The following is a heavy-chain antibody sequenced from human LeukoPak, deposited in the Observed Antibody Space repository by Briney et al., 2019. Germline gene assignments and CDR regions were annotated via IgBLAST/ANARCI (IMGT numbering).Heavy chain of an antibody. J-gene: IGHJ4*02. CDR1: GYTFTGYY. CDR2: INPIGGST. Sequence: AASVKVSCKASGYTFTGYYMHWVRQAPGQGLEWMGIINPIGGSTIYAQKFQGRVTMTRDTSTSTVYMELSSLRSEDTAVYYCARALRMATIPGVNMNYFDYWGQRTLVTVSS. CDR3: ARALRMATIPGVNMNYFDY. D-gene: IGHD5-24*01. V-gene: IGHV1-46*01.